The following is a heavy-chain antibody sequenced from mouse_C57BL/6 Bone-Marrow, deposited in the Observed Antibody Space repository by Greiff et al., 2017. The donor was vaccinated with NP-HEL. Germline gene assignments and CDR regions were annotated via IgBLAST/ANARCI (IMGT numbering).Heavy chain of an antibody. CDR1: GFTFSSYA. CDR2: ISDGGSYT. J-gene: IGHJ2*01. Sequence: EVMLVESGGGLVKPGGSLKLSCAASGFTFSSYAMSWVRQTPETRLEWVATISDGGSYTYSPDNVQGRFTISRENAKNNLYLPMSHMKSEDTAMDYCAREGYYDYWGQGTTLTVSS. CDR3: AREGYYDY. D-gene: IGHD2-3*01. V-gene: IGHV5-4*01.